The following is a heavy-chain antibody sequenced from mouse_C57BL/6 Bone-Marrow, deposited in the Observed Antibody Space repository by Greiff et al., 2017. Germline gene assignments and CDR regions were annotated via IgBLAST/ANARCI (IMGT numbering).Heavy chain of an antibody. Sequence: EVQLVESGGGLVQPGGSLKLSCAASGFTFSDYYMYWVRQTPEKRLEWVAYISNGGGSTYYPDTVKGPFTISRDNAKNTLYLQMSRLKSEDTAMYYCARQGPHAMDYWGQGTSVTVSS. J-gene: IGHJ4*01. V-gene: IGHV5-12*01. CDR3: ARQGPHAMDY. CDR1: GFTFSDYY. CDR2: ISNGGGST.